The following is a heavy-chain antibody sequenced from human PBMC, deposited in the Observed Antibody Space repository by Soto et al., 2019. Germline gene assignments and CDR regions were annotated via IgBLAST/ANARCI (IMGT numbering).Heavy chain of an antibody. CDR1: GFTFSSYS. D-gene: IGHD3-3*01. CDR2: ISSSSSYI. J-gene: IGHJ4*02. CDR3: ARDHSTWSQRLDY. V-gene: IGHV3-21*01. Sequence: GGSLRLSCAASGFTFSSYSMNWVRQAPGKGLEWVSSISSSSSYIYYADSVKGRFTISRDNAKNSLYLQMNSLRAEDTAVYYCARDHSTWSQRLDYWGQGTLVTVSS.